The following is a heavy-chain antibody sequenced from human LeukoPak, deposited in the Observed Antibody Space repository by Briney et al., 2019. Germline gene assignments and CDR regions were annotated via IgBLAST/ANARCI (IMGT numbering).Heavy chain of an antibody. Sequence: GGSLRLSCAASGFTFGSYAMGWVRQAPGKWLGWVSSISGGVGSTYYADSVKGRFTISRDNSKNTLYLQMNSLRAEDTAVYYCAKGPEPLDYWGQGTLVTVSS. CDR2: ISGGVGST. V-gene: IGHV3-23*01. CDR3: AKGPEPLDY. J-gene: IGHJ4*02. CDR1: GFTFGSYA.